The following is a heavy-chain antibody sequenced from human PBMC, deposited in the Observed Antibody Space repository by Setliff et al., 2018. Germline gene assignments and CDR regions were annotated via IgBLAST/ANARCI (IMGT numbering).Heavy chain of an antibody. V-gene: IGHV5-51*01. J-gene: IGHJ4*02. Sequence: ASVKVSCKASGGTFSSYAISWVRQMPGKGLEWMGIIYLGDSDTRYSPSFQGQVTISADKSISTAYLQWSSLKASDTAMYYCARDSGSPLDYWGQGTLVTVSS. CDR3: ARDSGSPLDY. CDR2: IYLGDSDT. CDR1: GGTFSSYA. D-gene: IGHD6-6*01.